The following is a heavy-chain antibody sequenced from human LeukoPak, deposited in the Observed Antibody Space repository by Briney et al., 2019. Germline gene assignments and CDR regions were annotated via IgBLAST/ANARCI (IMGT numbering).Heavy chain of an antibody. Sequence: GRSLRLSCAASGFTFSSYAMHWVRQAPGKGLEWVAVISYDGSNKYYADSVKGRFTISRDNSKNTLYLQMNSLRAEDTAVYYCASNRQLGYYFDYWGQGTLVTVSS. J-gene: IGHJ4*02. CDR2: ISYDGSNK. CDR1: GFTFSSYA. V-gene: IGHV3-30-3*01. CDR3: ASNRQLGYYFDY. D-gene: IGHD1-1*01.